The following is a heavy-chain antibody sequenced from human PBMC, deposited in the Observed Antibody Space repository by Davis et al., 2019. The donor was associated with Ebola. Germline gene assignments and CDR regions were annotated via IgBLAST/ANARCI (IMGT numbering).Heavy chain of an antibody. CDR1: GYTFTSYG. D-gene: IGHD3-16*01. Sequence: ASVKVSCKASGYTFTSYGISWVRQAPGQGLEWMGWISADNDQQAPGQGLEWMGRISADNDNTKYAQKLQGRVTMTTDTSTSTAYLELRSLRSEDTAVYYCALHTGMLLWGQGTLVTVSS. V-gene: IGHV1-18*01. CDR2: ISADNDNT. J-gene: IGHJ4*02. CDR3: ALHTGMLL.